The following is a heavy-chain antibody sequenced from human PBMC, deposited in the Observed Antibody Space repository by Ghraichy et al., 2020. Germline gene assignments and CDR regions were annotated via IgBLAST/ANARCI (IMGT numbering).Heavy chain of an antibody. Sequence: GGSLRLSCAASGFTFSSYAMSWVRQAPGKGLEWVSAISGSGGSTYYADSVKGRFTISRDNSKNTLYMQMNSLRAEDTAVYYSALHRPYQGWVGATFDYWGQGTLVTVSS. CDR2: ISGSGGST. J-gene: IGHJ4*02. CDR3: ALHRPYQGWVGATFDY. CDR1: GFTFSSYA. D-gene: IGHD1-26*01. V-gene: IGHV3-23*01.